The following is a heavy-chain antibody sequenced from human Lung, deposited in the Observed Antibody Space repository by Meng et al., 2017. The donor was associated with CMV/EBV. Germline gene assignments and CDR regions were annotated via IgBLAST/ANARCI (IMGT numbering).Heavy chain of an antibody. D-gene: IGHD2-2*01. Sequence: TDYGISWVRQAPGQELEWVGWIGPYDGDTNYARKLQSRVTMTTDTSTTTAYMELRSLRSDDTAVYYCARDLEYCGSTTCYEDCFDPWGQGTLVTVSS. CDR2: IGPYDGDT. CDR1: TDYG. V-gene: IGHV1-18*01. CDR3: ARDLEYCGSTTCYEDCFDP. J-gene: IGHJ5*02.